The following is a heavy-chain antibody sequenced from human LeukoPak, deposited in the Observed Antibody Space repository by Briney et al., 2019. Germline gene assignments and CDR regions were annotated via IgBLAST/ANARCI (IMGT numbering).Heavy chain of an antibody. J-gene: IGHJ4*02. Sequence: GGSLRLSCAASGFTFSSYSMNWVRQAPGKGLEWVANIRQDGGEKFYVDSVKGRFTISRGNAKNSLYLQMNSLRGDDTAVYYCTRDASGYATSWGQGTLVTVSS. D-gene: IGHD3-9*01. CDR3: TRDASGYATS. CDR1: GFTFSSYS. V-gene: IGHV3-7*04. CDR2: IRQDGGEK.